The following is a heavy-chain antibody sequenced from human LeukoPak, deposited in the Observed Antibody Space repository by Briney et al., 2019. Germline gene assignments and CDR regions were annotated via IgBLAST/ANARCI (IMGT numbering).Heavy chain of an antibody. CDR1: GGSFSGYY. V-gene: IGHV4-34*01. CDR2: INHSGST. J-gene: IGHJ4*02. Sequence: PSETLSLTCAVYGGSFSGYYWSWIRQPPGKGLEWIGEINHSGSTNYNPFLKSRVTISVDTSKNQFSLKLSSVTAADTAVYYCARERITMVRGVIRSPIDYWGQGTLVTVSS. D-gene: IGHD3-10*01. CDR3: ARERITMVRGVIRSPIDY.